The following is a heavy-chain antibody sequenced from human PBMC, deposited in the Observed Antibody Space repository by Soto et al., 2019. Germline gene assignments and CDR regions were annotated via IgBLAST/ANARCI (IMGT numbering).Heavy chain of an antibody. CDR3: AGPSLSSSWRREGYYYYGMDV. Sequence: PGGSLRLSCAASGFTFSSYSVNWVRQDPGKGLEWVSSISSSSSYIYYADSVTGRFTISRDNAKNSLYLHLNSLRAEDTAVYYCAGPSLSSSWRREGYYYYGMDVWGQGTTVTVSS. V-gene: IGHV3-21*01. CDR2: ISSSSSYI. D-gene: IGHD6-6*01. CDR1: GFTFSSYS. J-gene: IGHJ6*02.